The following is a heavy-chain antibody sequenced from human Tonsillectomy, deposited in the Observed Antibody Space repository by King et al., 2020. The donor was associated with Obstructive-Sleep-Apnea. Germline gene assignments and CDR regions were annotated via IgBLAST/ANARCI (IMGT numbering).Heavy chain of an antibody. Sequence: VQLVESGGGLVQPGGSLRLSCAASGFTFSSYAMSWVRQAPGKGLEWVSAISGSGGSTYYADSVKGRFTISRDNSKNTLYLQMNSLRAEDTAVYYCAKEPGHLFWSGYPYFDYWGQGTLVTVSS. CDR1: GFTFSSYA. CDR3: AKEPGHLFWSGYPYFDY. CDR2: ISGSGGST. J-gene: IGHJ4*02. V-gene: IGHV3-23*04. D-gene: IGHD3-3*01.